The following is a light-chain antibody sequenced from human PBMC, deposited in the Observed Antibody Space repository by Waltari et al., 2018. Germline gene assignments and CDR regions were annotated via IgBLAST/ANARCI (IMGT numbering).Light chain of an antibody. CDR3: SSYAGSHYWV. CDR1: GSDAGTYDY. V-gene: IGLV2-8*01. Sequence: QSALTQPPAASGSPGQSVTISCTGTGSDAGTYDYVFWYQQPPGKPPKLMIYELSKRPSGVPDRVSGSKSGNTASLTVSGLQAEDEADYYCSSYAGSHYWVFGGGTKLTVL. CDR2: ELS. J-gene: IGLJ3*02.